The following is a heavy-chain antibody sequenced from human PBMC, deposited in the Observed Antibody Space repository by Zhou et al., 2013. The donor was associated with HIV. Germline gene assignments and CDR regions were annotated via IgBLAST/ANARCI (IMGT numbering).Heavy chain of an antibody. Sequence: QVQLVQSGAEVKKPGASVKVSCKNYGYTFTSFPITWVRQAPGQGLEWMGRISTYSGSTNYAQNFQGRLTLTADTSTSTAYMELRSLRSDDTAIYYCARDLTYYYHSSGYYPCDSWGQGTRGHRLL. V-gene: IGHV1-18*01. J-gene: IGHJ4*02. CDR3: ARDLTYYYHSSGYYPCDS. D-gene: IGHD3-22*01. CDR1: GYTFTSFP. CDR2: ISTYSGST.